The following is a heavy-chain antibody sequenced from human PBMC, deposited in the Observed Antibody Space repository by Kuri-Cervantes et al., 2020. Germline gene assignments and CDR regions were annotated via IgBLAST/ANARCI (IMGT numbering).Heavy chain of an antibody. J-gene: IGHJ6*03. CDR3: ARDSVSASRYHYYYMDV. CDR2: IYTSGHT. Sequence: LRLSCAVSGYSISSGYYWSWIRQSAGKGLEWIGRIYTSGHTNYNPSLVSRVTISVDESKNQLSLTLSTVTAADTALYYCARDSVSASRYHYYYMDVWGKGTAVTVSS. D-gene: IGHD6-25*01. V-gene: IGHV4-61*02. CDR1: GYSISSGYY.